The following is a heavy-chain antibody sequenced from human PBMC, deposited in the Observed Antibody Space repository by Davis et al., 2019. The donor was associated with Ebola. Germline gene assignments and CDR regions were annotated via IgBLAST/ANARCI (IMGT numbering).Heavy chain of an antibody. J-gene: IGHJ6*02. CDR1: GFTFSSYE. Sequence: GESLKISCAASGFTFSSYEVNWVRQAPGKGLEWVSYISRSGTTIYYADSVRGRFTISRDNAKNSLYMQLNSLRAEDTAVYYCARGGGDIVVVVAAKYYYGMDVWGQGTTVTVSS. CDR3: ARGGGDIVVVVAAKYYYGMDV. D-gene: IGHD2-15*01. V-gene: IGHV3-48*03. CDR2: ISRSGTTI.